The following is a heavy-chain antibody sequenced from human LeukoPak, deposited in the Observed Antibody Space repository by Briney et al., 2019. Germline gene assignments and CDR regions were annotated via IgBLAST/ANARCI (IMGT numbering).Heavy chain of an antibody. CDR1: GFTFSSYA. V-gene: IGHV3-64*01. Sequence: PGGSLRLSCAASGFTFSSYAMHCVRQAPGKGLEYVSAISSNGGSTYYANSVKGRFTISRDNSKNTLYLQMGSLRAEDMAVYYCARCRGGGGNPYYGMDVWGQGTTVTVSS. J-gene: IGHJ6*02. CDR2: ISSNGGST. CDR3: ARCRGGGGNPYYGMDV. D-gene: IGHD3-10*01.